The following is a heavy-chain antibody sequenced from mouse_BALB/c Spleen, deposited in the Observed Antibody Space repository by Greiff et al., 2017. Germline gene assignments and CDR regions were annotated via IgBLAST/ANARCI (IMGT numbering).Heavy chain of an antibody. CDR1: GYTFTDYA. D-gene: IGHD3-1*01. J-gene: IGHJ4*01. CDR2: ISTYYGDA. Sequence: VQLQQSGAELVRPGVSVKISCKGSGYTFTDYAMHWVKQSHAKSLEWIGVISTYYGDASYNQKFKGKATMTVDKSSSTAYMELARLTSEDSAIYYCARWARATAMDYWGQGTSVTVSS. CDR3: ARWARATAMDY. V-gene: IGHV1S137*01.